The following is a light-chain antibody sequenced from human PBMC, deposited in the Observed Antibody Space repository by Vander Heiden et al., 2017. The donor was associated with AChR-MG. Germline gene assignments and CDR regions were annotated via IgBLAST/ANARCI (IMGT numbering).Light chain of an antibody. CDR2: GAS. V-gene: IGKV3-20*01. CDR1: QSVSSSY. CDR3: QQYGSSPPTYT. Sequence: EIVLTQSPGTLSLSPGERATLSCRASQSVSSSYLAWYQQKPGQAPRLFIYGASSRATGIPDRFSGSGSGTDFTLTISRLEPEDFAGYYCQQYGSSPPTYTFGQGTKLEIK. J-gene: IGKJ2*01.